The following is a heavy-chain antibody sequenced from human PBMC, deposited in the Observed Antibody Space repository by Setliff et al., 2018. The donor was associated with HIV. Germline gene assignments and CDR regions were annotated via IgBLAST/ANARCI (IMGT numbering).Heavy chain of an antibody. CDR1: GFIFSDYS. J-gene: IGHJ4*02. CDR3: TTGEILPHFPY. CDR2: ISSTGNTI. Sequence: LRLSCAASGFIFSDYSMNWVRRAPGKGLEWVSYISSTGNTIKYAASVRGRFTISRDNTRKSVYLEMNGLRAEDTAVYYCTTGEILPHFPYWGQGTLVTVSS. V-gene: IGHV3-11*01. D-gene: IGHD3-10*01.